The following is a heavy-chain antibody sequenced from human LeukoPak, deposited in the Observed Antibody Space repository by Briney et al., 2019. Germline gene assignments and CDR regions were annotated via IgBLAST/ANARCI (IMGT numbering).Heavy chain of an antibody. CDR1: GGSISTYY. CDR3: ARDVVAAPGTWDY. CDR2: IYASGST. D-gene: IGHD6-13*01. Sequence: SETLSLTCTVSGGSISTYYWSWIRQPAGKGLEWIGLIYASGSTNYNPSLKSRVTMSVDTSKNQFSLNLSSVTAADTAVYYCARDVVAAPGTWDYWGQGTLVTVSS. J-gene: IGHJ4*02. V-gene: IGHV4-4*07.